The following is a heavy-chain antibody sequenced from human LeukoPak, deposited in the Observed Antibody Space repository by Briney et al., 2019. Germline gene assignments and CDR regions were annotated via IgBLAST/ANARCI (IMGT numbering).Heavy chain of an antibody. CDR2: IKQGGSEK. V-gene: IGHV3-7*01. CDR1: GFTFSSYW. Sequence: PGGSLRLSCAASGFTFSSYWMSWVRQAPGKGLEWVANIKQGGSEKYYVASMKGRFTISRNNAKQSLYLQMNSRAADTAAEYFCARGGVFDWLLDYWGQGTLVTVSS. CDR3: ARGGVFDWLLDY. D-gene: IGHD3-9*01. J-gene: IGHJ4*02.